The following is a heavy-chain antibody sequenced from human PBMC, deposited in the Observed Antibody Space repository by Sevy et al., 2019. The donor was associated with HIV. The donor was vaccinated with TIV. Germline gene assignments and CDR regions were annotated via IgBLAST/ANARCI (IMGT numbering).Heavy chain of an antibody. Sequence: ASVKVSCKASGGTFSSYAISWVRQAPGQGLEWMGGIIPIFGTANYAQKFQGRVTITADESKSTAYMELSSLRSEDTAVYYCARVFPRPYYDSSGYYYEWFDPWGQGTLVTVSS. CDR1: GGTFSSYA. CDR3: ARVFPRPYYDSSGYYYEWFDP. V-gene: IGHV1-69*13. J-gene: IGHJ5*02. D-gene: IGHD3-22*01. CDR2: IIPIFGTA.